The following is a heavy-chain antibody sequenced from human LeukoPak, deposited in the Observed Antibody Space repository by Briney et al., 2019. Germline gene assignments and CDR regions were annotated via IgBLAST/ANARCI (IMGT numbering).Heavy chain of an antibody. CDR1: GFTFSSYG. J-gene: IGHJ4*02. CDR3: AKGMTTGYYFDY. CDR2: IRYDGSNK. V-gene: IGHV3-30*02. D-gene: IGHD4-17*01. Sequence: GGSLRLSCAASGFTFSSYGMHWVRQAPGKGLEWEAFIRYDGSNKYYADSVKGRFTISRDNSKNTLYLQMNSLRAEDTAVYYCAKGMTTGYYFDYWGQGTLVTVSS.